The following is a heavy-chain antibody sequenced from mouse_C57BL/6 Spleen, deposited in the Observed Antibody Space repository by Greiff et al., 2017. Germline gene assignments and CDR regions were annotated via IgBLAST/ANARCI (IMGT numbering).Heavy chain of an antibody. Sequence: VQLQQPGAELVKPGASVKMSCKASGYTFTSYWITWVKQRPGQGLEWIGDIYPGSGSTNYNEKFKSKATLTVDTSSSTAYMQLSSLTSEDSAVYYCARGYYDYDPAWFAYWGQGTLVTVSA. CDR2: IYPGSGST. V-gene: IGHV1-55*01. CDR3: ARGYYDYDPAWFAY. D-gene: IGHD2-4*01. J-gene: IGHJ3*01. CDR1: GYTFTSYW.